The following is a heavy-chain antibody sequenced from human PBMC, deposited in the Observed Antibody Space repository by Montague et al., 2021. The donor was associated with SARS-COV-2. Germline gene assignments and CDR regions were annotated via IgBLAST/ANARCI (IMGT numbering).Heavy chain of an antibody. V-gene: IGHV4-34*01. D-gene: IGHD2-21*02. CDR1: GGSFSGYY. CDR2: INHSGST. J-gene: IGHJ2*01. CDR3: ASGLVVVVTAIAWYFDL. Sequence: SETLSLTCAVYGGSFSGYYWCWIRQPPGTGLEWIGEINHSGSTNYNPSLKSRVTISVDTSKNQFSLKLSSVPAADTAVYYCASGLVVVVTAIAWYFDLWGRGTMVTVSS.